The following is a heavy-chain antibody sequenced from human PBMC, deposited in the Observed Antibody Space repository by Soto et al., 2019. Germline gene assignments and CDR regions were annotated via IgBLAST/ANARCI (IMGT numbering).Heavy chain of an antibody. J-gene: IGHJ4*02. D-gene: IGHD6-6*01. Sequence: PSGPLSLTGTGSDGSISSYCWSWIQQPTVKGLEWMGYIYYSGSTNYNPSLKSRVTISVDTSKNQFSLKLSSVTAADTAVYYCASIGIAARRSLDYWGQGTLVTVSS. CDR1: DGSISSYC. V-gene: IGHV4-59*01. CDR3: ASIGIAARRSLDY. CDR2: IYYSGST.